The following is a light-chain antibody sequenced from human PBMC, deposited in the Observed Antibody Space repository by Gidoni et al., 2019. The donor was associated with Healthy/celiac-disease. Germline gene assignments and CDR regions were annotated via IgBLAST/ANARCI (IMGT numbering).Light chain of an antibody. V-gene: IGKV2-28*01. CDR2: LGS. CDR1: QSLLHSNGYNY. J-gene: IGKJ5*01. Sequence: IVMTHSLLSLPVTPGEPASISCRSSQSLLHSNGYNYLDWYLQKPGQSPQLLIYLGSNRASGVPDRVSGRGSGADFTLKISRVEAEDVGVYYCMQALQTPITFGQGTRLEIK. CDR3: MQALQTPIT.